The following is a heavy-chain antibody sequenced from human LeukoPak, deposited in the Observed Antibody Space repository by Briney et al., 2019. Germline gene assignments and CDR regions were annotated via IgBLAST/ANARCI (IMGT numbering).Heavy chain of an antibody. J-gene: IGHJ4*02. V-gene: IGHV3-7*04. CDR1: GFTFSDYW. CDR2: INQDGREQ. CDR3: TGGALDY. Sequence: QSGGSQRLSCAASGFTFSDYWMSWVRQAPGQGLEWVANINQDGREQHFVDSVKGRFTISRDNAKNSLFLQMDSLRAEDTAVYYCTGGALDYWGQGALVTVSS.